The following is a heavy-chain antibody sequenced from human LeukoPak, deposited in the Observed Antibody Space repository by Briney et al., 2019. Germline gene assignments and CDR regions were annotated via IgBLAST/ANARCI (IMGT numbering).Heavy chain of an antibody. CDR2: MNPKSGNT. J-gene: IGHJ4*02. V-gene: IGHV1-8*01. D-gene: IGHD3-16*02. CDR3: ARGPSYDYVWGSYRREYYFDY. Sequence: ASVKVSCKASGYTFTSYDINWVRQATGQGLEWMGWMNPKSGNTGYAQKFQGRVTMTRNTSISTAYMELSSLRSEDTAVYYCARGPSYDYVWGSYRREYYFDYWGQGTLVTVSS. CDR1: GYTFTSYD.